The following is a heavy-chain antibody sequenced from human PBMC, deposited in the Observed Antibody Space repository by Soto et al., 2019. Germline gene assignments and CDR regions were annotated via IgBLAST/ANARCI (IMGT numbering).Heavy chain of an antibody. V-gene: IGHV3-9*01. CDR1: GFTFDDYA. CDR2: ISWNSGSI. CDR3: AKVGGIAY. J-gene: IGHJ4*02. D-gene: IGHD2-15*01. Sequence: GGSLRLSCAASGFTFDDYAMHWVRQAPGKGLEWVSGISWNSGSIGYADSVKGRFTISRDNAKNSLYLQMNSLRAEDTALYYCAKVGGIAYWGQGTLVTVSS.